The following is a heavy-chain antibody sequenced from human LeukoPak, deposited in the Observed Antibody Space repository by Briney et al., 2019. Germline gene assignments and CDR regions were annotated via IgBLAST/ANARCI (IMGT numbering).Heavy chain of an antibody. CDR1: GFTFSSYG. CDR2: IRYDGSNK. J-gene: IGHJ4*02. Sequence: GGSLRLSCAASGFTFSSYGMHWVRQAPGKGLEWVAFIRYDGSNKYYAESVKGRFTISRDNSKNTLYLQMNSLRAEDTAVYYCAKDGVPSRYFGRNYFDYWGQGTLVTVSS. D-gene: IGHD2-8*01. V-gene: IGHV3-30*02. CDR3: AKDGVPSRYFGRNYFDY.